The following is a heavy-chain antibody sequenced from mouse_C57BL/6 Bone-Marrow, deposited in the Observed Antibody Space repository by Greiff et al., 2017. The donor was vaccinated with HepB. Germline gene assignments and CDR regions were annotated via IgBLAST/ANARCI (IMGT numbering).Heavy chain of an antibody. CDR2: ISSGGDYI. D-gene: IGHD1-1*01. CDR3: TRDYYYGSSYGRYAMDY. V-gene: IGHV5-9-1*02. J-gene: IGHJ4*01. CDR1: GFTFSSYA. Sequence: EVMLVESGEGLVKPGGSLKLSCAASGFTFSSYAMSWVRQTPEKRLEWVAYISSGGDYIYYADTVKGRFTISRDNARNTLYLQMSSLKSEDTAMYYCTRDYYYGSSYGRYAMDYWGQGTSVTVSS.